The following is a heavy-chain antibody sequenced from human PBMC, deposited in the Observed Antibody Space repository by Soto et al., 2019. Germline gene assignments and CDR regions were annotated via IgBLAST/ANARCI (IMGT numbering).Heavy chain of an antibody. J-gene: IGHJ5*02. V-gene: IGHV4-59*01. CDR1: GGSISTYY. CDR2: IYYSGST. CDR3: ARDRLANWFDP. Sequence: QVQLQESGPGLVKPSETLSLTCTVSGGSISTYYWSWIRQPPGKGLEWIGYIYYSGSTNYNPSLKSRVTISLDTSKTQFSLKLSSVTAADTAVYYCARDRLANWFDPWGQGTLVTVSS. D-gene: IGHD3-9*01.